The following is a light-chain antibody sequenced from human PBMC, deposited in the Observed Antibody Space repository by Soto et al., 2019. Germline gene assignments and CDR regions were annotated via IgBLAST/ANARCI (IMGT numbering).Light chain of an antibody. V-gene: IGKV2-28*01. CDR2: LGS. CDR1: QSLLHSNGYNY. CDR3: MQALQTPLT. Sequence: DIVMTQSPLSLPVTPGEPASISCRSSQSLLHSNGYNYLDRYLQKPGQSPQLLIYLGSNRASGVPDRFSGSGSGTDFTLKINRVEAEDVGVYYCMQALQTPLTFGGGTKVEIK. J-gene: IGKJ4*01.